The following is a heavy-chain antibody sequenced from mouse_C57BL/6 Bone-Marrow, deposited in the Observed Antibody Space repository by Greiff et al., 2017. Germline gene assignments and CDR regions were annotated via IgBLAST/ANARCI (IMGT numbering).Heavy chain of an antibody. CDR3: ACQYYDSS. CDR2: INPYNGGT. D-gene: IGHD1-1*01. CDR1: GYTFTDYY. Sequence: EVKLQESGPVLVKPGASVKMSCKASGYTFTDYYMNWVKQSHGKSLEWIGVINPYNGGTSYNQKFKGKATLTVDKSSSTAYMELKSLTSEDSAVYYWACQYYDSSWGQGTTLTVSS. V-gene: IGHV1-19*01. J-gene: IGHJ2*01.